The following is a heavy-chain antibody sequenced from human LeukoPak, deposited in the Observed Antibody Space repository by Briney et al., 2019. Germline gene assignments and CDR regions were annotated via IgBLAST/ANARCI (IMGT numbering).Heavy chain of an antibody. CDR3: GRDRGITVVRGVIMHYYYGMDV. D-gene: IGHD3-10*01. J-gene: IGHJ6*04. Sequence: PGGSLRLSCAASGFTFSSYAMHWVRQAPGKGREWVAVISYDGSNKYYADSVKGRFTISRDNSKNTLYLQMNSLRAEDTAMYYCGRDRGITVVRGVIMHYYYGMDVWGKGTTVTVSS. CDR2: ISYDGSNK. V-gene: IGHV3-30*04. CDR1: GFTFSSYA.